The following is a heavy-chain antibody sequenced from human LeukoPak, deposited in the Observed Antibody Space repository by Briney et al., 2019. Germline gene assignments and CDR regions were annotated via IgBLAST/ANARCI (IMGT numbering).Heavy chain of an antibody. V-gene: IGHV3-23*01. Sequence: GGSLRLSCAASGFTFSSYAMSWVRQAPGKGLEWVPAISGSGGSTYYADSVKGRFTISRDNSKNTLYLQMNSLRAEDTAVYYCAKYPQVPTLYYFDYWGQGTLVTVSS. D-gene: IGHD2-2*01. CDR3: AKYPQVPTLYYFDY. CDR1: GFTFSSYA. J-gene: IGHJ4*02. CDR2: ISGSGGST.